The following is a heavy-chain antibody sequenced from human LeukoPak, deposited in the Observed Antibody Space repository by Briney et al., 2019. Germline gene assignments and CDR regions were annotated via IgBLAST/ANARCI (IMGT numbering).Heavy chain of an antibody. CDR1: GGPFSGYF. D-gene: IGHD3-10*01. J-gene: IGHJ4*02. V-gene: IGHV4-34*01. Sequence: SETLSLTCAVSGGPFSGYFWSWIRQSSGKGLEWIGEIHNSGTTNYNPSHNSRVTFSEDTSKNQFYLNLSSVTAADTAVYYCARRYYYNLGSFPFDFWGQGTLVTVSS. CDR2: IHNSGTT. CDR3: ARRYYYNLGSFPFDF.